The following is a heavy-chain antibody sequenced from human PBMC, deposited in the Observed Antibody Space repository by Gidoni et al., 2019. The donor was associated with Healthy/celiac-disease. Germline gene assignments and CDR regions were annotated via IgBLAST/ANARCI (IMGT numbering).Heavy chain of an antibody. J-gene: IGHJ4*02. CDR1: GYTPTELS. D-gene: IGHD1-26*01. V-gene: IGHV1-24*01. CDR3: ATVGVGEWEAHAPFDY. CDR2: FDPEDGET. Sequence: QVQLGQSGAEVKKPGASVKVSCKVSGYTPTELSMHWVRQAPGKGLEWMGGFDPEDGETIYAQKFQGRVTMTEDTSTDTAYMELSSLRSEDTAVYYCATVGVGEWEAHAPFDYWGQGTLVTVSS.